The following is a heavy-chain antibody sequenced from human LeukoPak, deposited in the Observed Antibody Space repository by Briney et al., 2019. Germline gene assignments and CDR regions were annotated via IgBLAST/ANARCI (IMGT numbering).Heavy chain of an antibody. CDR2: IYYSGST. D-gene: IGHD1-7*01. CDR3: ARDFSTWNYRWFDP. CDR1: GDSISSRSYY. V-gene: IGHV4-39*07. J-gene: IGHJ5*02. Sequence: PSETLSLTCTVSGDSISSRSYYWGWIRQPPGKGLERIGSIYYSGSTYYNPSLKSRVTISVNTSKNQFSLKLSSVTAADTAVYYCARDFSTWNYRWFDPWGQGTLVTVSS.